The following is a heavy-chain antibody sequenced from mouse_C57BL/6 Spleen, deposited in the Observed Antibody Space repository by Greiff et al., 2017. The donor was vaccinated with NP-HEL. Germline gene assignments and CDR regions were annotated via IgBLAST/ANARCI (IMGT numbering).Heavy chain of an antibody. CDR2: INPYNGGT. J-gene: IGHJ4*01. D-gene: IGHD1-1*01. Sequence: EVKLMESGPVLVKPGASVKMSCKASGYTFTDYYMNWVKQSHGKSLEWIGVINPYNGGTSYNQKFKGKATLTVDKSSSTAYMELNSLTSEDSAVYYCARRGIITTVVAGAMDYWGQGTSVTVSS. CDR3: ARRGIITTVVAGAMDY. CDR1: GYTFTDYY. V-gene: IGHV1-19*01.